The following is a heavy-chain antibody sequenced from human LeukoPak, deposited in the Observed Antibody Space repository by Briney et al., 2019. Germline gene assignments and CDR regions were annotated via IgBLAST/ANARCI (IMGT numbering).Heavy chain of an antibody. Sequence: GGSLRLSCAASGFTFSNYWMHWVRQAPGKGLEWVSYISSSSSTIYYADSVKGRFTISRDNAKNSLYLQMNSLRAEDTAVYYCARDPRVSTVTKGQYFDYWGQGTLVTVSS. CDR1: GFTFSNYW. V-gene: IGHV3-48*04. D-gene: IGHD4-17*01. CDR3: ARDPRVSTVTKGQYFDY. J-gene: IGHJ4*02. CDR2: ISSSSSTI.